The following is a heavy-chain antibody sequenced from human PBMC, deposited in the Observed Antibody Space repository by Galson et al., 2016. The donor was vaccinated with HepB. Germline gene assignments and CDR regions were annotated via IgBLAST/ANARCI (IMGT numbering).Heavy chain of an antibody. V-gene: IGHV2-5*02. CDR3: AHRQRGTTFDY. Sequence: ALVKPTQTLTLTCNFSGFSLTSGVVGVGWLRQPPGKALEWLALIYGDDDKTFSPSLRSRVTITEDTSKNQVALRLTNVDPLDTATYFCAHRQRGTTFDYWGQGILVAVSS. D-gene: IGHD1-14*01. J-gene: IGHJ4*02. CDR2: IYGDDDK. CDR1: GFSLTSGVVG.